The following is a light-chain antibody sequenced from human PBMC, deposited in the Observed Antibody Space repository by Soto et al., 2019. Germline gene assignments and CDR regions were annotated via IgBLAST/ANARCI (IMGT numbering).Light chain of an antibody. CDR3: MSFIDSTSTHWV. CDR2: DVS. J-gene: IGLJ3*02. V-gene: IGLV2-11*01. Sequence: QSALTQPRSVSGSPGQSVTICCTGTSSDVAAYNYVSWYQQHPGKAPKRLICDVSRRPSGVPDRFSGSKSGNTASLTISGLQAEDEADYYCMSFIDSTSTHWVLGGGTKLTVL. CDR1: SSDVAAYNY.